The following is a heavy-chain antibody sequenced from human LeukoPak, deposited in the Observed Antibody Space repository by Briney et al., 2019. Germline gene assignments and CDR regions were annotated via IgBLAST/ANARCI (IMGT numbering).Heavy chain of an antibody. CDR1: GYTFTSYA. Sequence: GASVKVSCKASGYTFTSYAMHWVRQAPGQRLEWMGWINAGNGNTKYSQKFQGRVTITRDTSASTAYMELSSLRSEDMAVYYCARDSTDYGGTHYYYCGMDVWGQGTTVTVSS. V-gene: IGHV1-3*01. D-gene: IGHD4-23*01. CDR3: ARDSTDYGGTHYYYCGMDV. J-gene: IGHJ6*02. CDR2: INAGNGNT.